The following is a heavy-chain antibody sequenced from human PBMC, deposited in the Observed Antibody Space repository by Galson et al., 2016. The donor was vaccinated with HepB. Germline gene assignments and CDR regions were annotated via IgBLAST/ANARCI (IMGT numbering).Heavy chain of an antibody. CDR3: ARDYWTGTSYNDY. CDR1: GFTFRSYW. V-gene: IGHV3-74*01. Sequence: SLRLSCAASGFTFRSYWMHWVRQAPGEGLVWVSRINSDGSTTSFADSVKGRFTISRDNAKNTLYLQMNSLRAEDTAVYYCARDYWTGTSYNDYWGQGTLVTVSS. CDR2: INSDGSTT. D-gene: IGHD1-1*01. J-gene: IGHJ4*02.